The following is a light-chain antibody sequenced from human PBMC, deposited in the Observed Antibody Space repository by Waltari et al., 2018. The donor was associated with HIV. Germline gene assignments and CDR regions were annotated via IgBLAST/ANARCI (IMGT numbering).Light chain of an antibody. V-gene: IGLV1-40*01. Sequence: QSVLTQPPSVSGAPGQRATISCTGSSSNIGAGYDVHWYQKLPGTAPKLLIHGNTNRPSGVPDRFSGSKSGTSASLAITGLQAEDEAEYYCQSYDSRLSGPVVFGGGTKLTVL. CDR3: QSYDSRLSGPVV. CDR2: GNT. J-gene: IGLJ2*01. CDR1: SSNIGAGYD.